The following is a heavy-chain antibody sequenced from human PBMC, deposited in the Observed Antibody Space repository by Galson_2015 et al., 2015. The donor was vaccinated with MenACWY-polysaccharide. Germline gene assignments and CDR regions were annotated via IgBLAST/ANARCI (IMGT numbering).Heavy chain of an antibody. V-gene: IGHV4-4*07. D-gene: IGHD3-22*01. CDR1: GVSITKYY. CDR3: AREGHYSDSSGYPLFDY. J-gene: IGHJ4*02. CDR2: IWPSGST. Sequence: TLSLTCSVSGVSITKYYWSWVRQPAGKGLEWIGRIWPSGSTNYNPSLKTRVTMSADTSKSQFSLNLRSVTAADTAVYYCAREGHYSDSSGYPLFDYWGQGSLITVSS.